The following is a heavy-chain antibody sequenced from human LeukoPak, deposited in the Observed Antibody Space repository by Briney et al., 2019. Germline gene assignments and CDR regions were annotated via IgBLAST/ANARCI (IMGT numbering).Heavy chain of an antibody. CDR3: ASLAYCGGDCPPFAFDI. D-gene: IGHD2-21*02. V-gene: IGHV3-21*01. CDR1: GFIFSRYS. Sequence: GGSLRLSCAASGFIFSRYSMIWVRQAPGKGLEWVSSISGSSSYIYYADSVKGRLTISRDNAKNSLYLQMNSLRAEDTAVYYCASLAYCGGDCPPFAFDIWGQGTMVTVSS. CDR2: ISGSSSYI. J-gene: IGHJ3*02.